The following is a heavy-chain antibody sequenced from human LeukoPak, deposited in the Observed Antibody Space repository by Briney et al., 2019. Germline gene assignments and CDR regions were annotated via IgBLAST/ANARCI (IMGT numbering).Heavy chain of an antibody. CDR3: ARGGSRNYDYVGGTGGYFDY. V-gene: IGHV3-33*08. CDR1: GFTFSSYA. J-gene: IGHJ4*02. Sequence: GGSLRLSCAASGFTFSSYAMHWVRQAPGKGLEWVAVIWYDGSNKYYADSVKGRFTISRENAKNSLYLQMNSLRAGDTAVYYCARGGSRNYDYVGGTGGYFDYWGQGTLVTVSS. D-gene: IGHD5-12*01. CDR2: IWYDGSNK.